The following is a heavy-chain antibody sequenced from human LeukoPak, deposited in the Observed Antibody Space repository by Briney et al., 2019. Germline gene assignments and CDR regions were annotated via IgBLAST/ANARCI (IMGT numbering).Heavy chain of an antibody. CDR2: ISVSCGST. CDR3: AKDIAAAGN. V-gene: IGHV3-23*01. J-gene: IGHJ4*02. Sequence: GGSLRLSCAASGFTFSSYAMSWVRHAPGKGLEWVSAISVSCGSTYYSDSVKGRFTISRVNSKNTLYLQMNSLRAEDTAVYYCAKDIAAAGNWGQGTLVTVSS. D-gene: IGHD6-13*01. CDR1: GFTFSSYA.